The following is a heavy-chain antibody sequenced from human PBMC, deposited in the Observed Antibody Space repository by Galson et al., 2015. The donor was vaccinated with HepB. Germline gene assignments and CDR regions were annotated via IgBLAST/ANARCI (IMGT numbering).Heavy chain of an antibody. CDR1: GSTFIDYY. D-gene: IGHD1-1*01. CDR2: ISSSSSYT. Sequence: SLRLSCAASGSTFIDYYMNWIRQAPGKGLEWISFISSSSSYTNYADSVKGRFTISRDNAGHSLFLQMNSLRAEDTAVYYCARTPAAGNKNGYYSYAMDVWGQGTTVTVSS. J-gene: IGHJ6*02. V-gene: IGHV3-11*06. CDR3: ARTPAAGNKNGYYSYAMDV.